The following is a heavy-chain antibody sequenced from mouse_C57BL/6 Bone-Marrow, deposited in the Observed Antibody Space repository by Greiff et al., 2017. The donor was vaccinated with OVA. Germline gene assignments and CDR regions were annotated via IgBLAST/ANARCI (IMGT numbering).Heavy chain of an antibody. CDR2: IYPRSGNT. V-gene: IGHV1-81*01. Sequence: VKLVESGAELARPGASVKLSCKASGYTFTSYGISWVKQRTGQGLEWIGEIYPRSGNTYYNEKFKGKATLTADKSSSTAYMELRSLTSEDSAVYFCARFDYYGSLLDYWGQGTTLTVSS. CDR1: GYTFTSYG. D-gene: IGHD1-1*01. J-gene: IGHJ2*01. CDR3: ARFDYYGSLLDY.